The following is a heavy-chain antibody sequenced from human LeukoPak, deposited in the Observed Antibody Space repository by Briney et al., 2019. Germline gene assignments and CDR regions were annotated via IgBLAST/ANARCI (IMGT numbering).Heavy chain of an antibody. CDR2: IYLRDSDT. J-gene: IGHJ4*01. D-gene: IGHD2-2*01. CDR3: ATTLTNYCGSTSCYADH. Sequence: GESLKISCKVAEYTFTNYWIGWVRQMPGKGLEWVGIIYLRDSDTRYRPSFQGQVTISADKSTRTAYLQWSSLKASDSAMYYCATTLTNYCGSTSCYADHWGQGTLVTVSS. CDR1: EYTFTNYW. V-gene: IGHV5-51*01.